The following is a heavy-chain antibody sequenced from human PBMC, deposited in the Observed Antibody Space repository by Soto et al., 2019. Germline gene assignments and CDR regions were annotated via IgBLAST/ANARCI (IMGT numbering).Heavy chain of an antibody. V-gene: IGHV1-69*06. D-gene: IGHD5-12*01. J-gene: IGHJ4*02. CDR1: GGTFSSYA. Sequence: GASVKVSCKASGGTFSSYAISWVRQAPGQGLEWMGGIIPIFGTANYAQKFQGRVTITADKSTSTAYMELSSLRSEDTAVYYCARGDSGYDLDYWGQGTLVTVSS. CDR2: IIPIFGTA. CDR3: ARGDSGYDLDY.